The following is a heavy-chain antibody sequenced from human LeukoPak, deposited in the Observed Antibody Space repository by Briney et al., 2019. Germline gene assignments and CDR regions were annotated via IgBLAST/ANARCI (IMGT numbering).Heavy chain of an antibody. J-gene: IGHJ4*02. CDR2: IRNEGSNK. Sequence: PGGSLRLSCAASEFTFRSYNMHWVRQAPGTGLEWVAFIRNEGSNKYYADSVKGRFTISRDNSKNTLYLQMNSLRAEDTAVYYCARGHSSGYYLDYWGQGTLVTVSS. V-gene: IGHV3-30*02. D-gene: IGHD3-22*01. CDR1: EFTFRSYN. CDR3: ARGHSSGYYLDY.